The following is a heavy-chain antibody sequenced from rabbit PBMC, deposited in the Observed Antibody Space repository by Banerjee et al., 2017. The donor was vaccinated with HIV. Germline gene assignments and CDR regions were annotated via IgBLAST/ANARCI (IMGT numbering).Heavy chain of an antibody. Sequence: QSLEESGGDLVKPGASLTLTCTASGFDLSNYYYMCWVRQAPGKGLEWIACIYPGSSAITFYASWVNGRFTISKTSSTTVTLQVTSLTAADTATYFCARDEASSGDYTFNLWGPGTLVTVS. J-gene: IGHJ4*01. D-gene: IGHD1-1*01. CDR1: GFDLSNYYY. CDR2: IYPGSSAIT. CDR3: ARDEASSGDYTFNL. V-gene: IGHV1S40*01.